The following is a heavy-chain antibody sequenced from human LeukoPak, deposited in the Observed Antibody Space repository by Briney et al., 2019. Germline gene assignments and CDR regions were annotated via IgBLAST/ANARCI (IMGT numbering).Heavy chain of an antibody. V-gene: IGHV3-43*01. CDR1: GFTFDDYS. CDR3: AKLGARASSDY. J-gene: IGHJ4*02. CDR2: ISWDGGTT. Sequence: GGSLRLSCAASGFTFDDYSMHWVRQAPGKGLEWVSVISWDGGTTYYADSVKGRFTISRDNSKNSLFLQMDSLKTADTALYYCAKLGARASSDYWGQGTLVTVSS. D-gene: IGHD3-16*01.